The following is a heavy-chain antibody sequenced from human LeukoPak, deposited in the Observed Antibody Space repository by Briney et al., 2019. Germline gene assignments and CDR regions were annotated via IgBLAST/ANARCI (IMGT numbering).Heavy chain of an antibody. V-gene: IGHV3-7*01. D-gene: IGHD5-12*01. Sequence: PGGSLRLSCAASGFTFSSYWMSWVRQAPGKGLEWVANIKQDGSEKYYVDSVKGRFTISRDNAKNSLYLQMNSLRAEDTAVYYCARDGGYSGYDADCWGQGTLVTVSS. CDR2: IKQDGSEK. CDR3: ARDGGYSGYDADC. CDR1: GFTFSSYW. J-gene: IGHJ4*02.